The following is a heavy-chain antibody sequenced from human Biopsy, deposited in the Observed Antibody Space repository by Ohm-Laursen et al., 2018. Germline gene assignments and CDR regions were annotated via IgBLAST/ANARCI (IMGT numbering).Heavy chain of an antibody. D-gene: IGHD4-17*01. Sequence: SSVKVSCKTSGVTFNSYAISWVRQAPRQGLEWMGGVMPIFGTANYAQKFQGRVTITADRSTSTAHLDLSSLRSEDTAVYYCATRVTPVTTLYYYAMDVWGQGTTVTVSS. CDR3: ATRVTPVTTLYYYAMDV. CDR2: VMPIFGTA. V-gene: IGHV1-69*06. CDR1: GVTFNSYA. J-gene: IGHJ6*02.